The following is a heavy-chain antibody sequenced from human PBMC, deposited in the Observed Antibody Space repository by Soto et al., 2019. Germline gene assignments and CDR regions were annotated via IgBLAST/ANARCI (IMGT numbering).Heavy chain of an antibody. Sequence: SVKVSCKASGGTFSSYAISWVRQAPGQGLEWMGGIIPIFGTANYAQKFQGRVTITADKSTSTAYMELSSLRSEDTAVYYCARQVRSWYNLWFDPWGHGTLVTVSS. CDR3: ARQVRSWYNLWFDP. D-gene: IGHD6-13*01. CDR2: IIPIFGTA. CDR1: GGTFSSYA. J-gene: IGHJ5*02. V-gene: IGHV1-69*06.